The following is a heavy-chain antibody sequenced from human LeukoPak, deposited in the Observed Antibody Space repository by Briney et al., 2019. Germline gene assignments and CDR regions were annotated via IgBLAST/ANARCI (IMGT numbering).Heavy chain of an antibody. V-gene: IGHV1-24*01. J-gene: IGHJ5*02. CDR2: FDPEDGEV. CDR1: GYTLTKVA. Sequence: ASVKASCKVSGYTLTKVAMHWVRQAPGEGLEWMGGFDPEDGEVVYAQKFQGRVTMTEDTATDTAYMELSSLRDEDTAVYYCETKDNWNDSWGQGTLVSVS. CDR3: ETKDNWNDS.